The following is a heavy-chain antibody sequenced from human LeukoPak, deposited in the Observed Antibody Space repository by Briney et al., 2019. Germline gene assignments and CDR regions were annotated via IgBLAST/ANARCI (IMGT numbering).Heavy chain of an antibody. V-gene: IGHV3-7*04. J-gene: IGHJ2*01. D-gene: IGHD2-2*02. Sequence: GESLRLSCVASGFIFRSHWMKWVRQAPGKGLEWVADIKEDGSEKYYEDSVKGRFIISRDNAENSLSLQMSSLRVEDTAVYYCVRAAPDTRYRHFDFWGRGTLVSVSS. CDR2: IKEDGSEK. CDR3: VRAAPDTRYRHFDF. CDR1: GFIFRSHW.